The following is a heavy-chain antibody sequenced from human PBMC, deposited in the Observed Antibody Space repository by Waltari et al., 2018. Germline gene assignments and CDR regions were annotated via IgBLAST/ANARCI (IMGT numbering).Heavy chain of an antibody. Sequence: QVQLQESGPGLVKPSETLSLTCTVSGGSISSYYWSWIRQPPGKGLEWIGYIYYSGSTNYNPSLKSRGTISVDTSKNQFSLKLSSVTAADTAVYYCARDPGDLKVGAGGAFDIWGQGTMVTVSS. V-gene: IGHV4-59*01. CDR3: ARDPGDLKVGAGGAFDI. J-gene: IGHJ3*02. D-gene: IGHD1-26*01. CDR1: GGSISSYY. CDR2: IYYSGST.